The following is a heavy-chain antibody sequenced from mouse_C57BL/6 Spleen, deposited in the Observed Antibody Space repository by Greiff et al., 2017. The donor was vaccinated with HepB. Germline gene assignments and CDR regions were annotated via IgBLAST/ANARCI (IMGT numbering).Heavy chain of an antibody. V-gene: IGHV5-17*01. Sequence: EVHLVESGGGLVKPGGSLKLSCAASGFTFSDYGMHWVRQAPEKGLEWVAYISSGSSTIYYADTVKGRFTISRDNAKNTLFLQMTSLRSEDTAMYYCARGGAITTVPSYWYFDVWGTGTTVTVSS. J-gene: IGHJ1*03. CDR1: GFTFSDYG. CDR3: ARGGAITTVPSYWYFDV. D-gene: IGHD1-1*01. CDR2: ISSGSSTI.